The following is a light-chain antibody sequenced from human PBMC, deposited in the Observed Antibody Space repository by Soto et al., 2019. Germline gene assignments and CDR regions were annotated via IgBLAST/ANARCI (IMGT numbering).Light chain of an antibody. J-gene: IGLJ3*02. CDR2: GNS. Sequence: QSVLKQPPSVSGAPGQRVTISCTGSSSNIGAGYDVHWYQQLPGTAPKLLIYGNSNRPSGVPDRFSGSKSGTSASLAITGLQAEDEADYYCQSYDSSRSGSRVFGGGTKGTV. CDR3: QSYDSSRSGSRV. CDR1: SSNIGAGYD. V-gene: IGLV1-40*01.